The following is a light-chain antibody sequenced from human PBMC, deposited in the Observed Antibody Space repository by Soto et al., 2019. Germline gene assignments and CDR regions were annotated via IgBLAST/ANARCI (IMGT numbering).Light chain of an antibody. CDR1: QSVSSN. CDR2: GAS. CDR3: HQYNNWPLWT. J-gene: IGKJ1*01. V-gene: IGKV3-15*01. Sequence: EIVMTQSPATLSVSPGERATLSCRASQSVSSNLAWYQQKRGQGPRLLIYGASTRATGIPARFSGSGSGTELPLPISSLQSEDFAVYYCHQYNNWPLWTFGQGTKVEIK.